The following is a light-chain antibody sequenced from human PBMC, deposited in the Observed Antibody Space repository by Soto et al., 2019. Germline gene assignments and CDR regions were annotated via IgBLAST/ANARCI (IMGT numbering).Light chain of an antibody. V-gene: IGLV2-14*01. CDR2: EVS. J-gene: IGLJ1*01. CDR1: SSDVGGYKY. CDR3: SSYYSSSTFV. Sequence: QSVLTQPASVSGSPGQSTTIACTGTSSDVGGYKYVSWYQQHPGKAPKLMIYEVSNRPSGVSNRFSGSKSGNTASLTISGLQAEDEADYYCSSYYSSSTFVFGTGTKVTVL.